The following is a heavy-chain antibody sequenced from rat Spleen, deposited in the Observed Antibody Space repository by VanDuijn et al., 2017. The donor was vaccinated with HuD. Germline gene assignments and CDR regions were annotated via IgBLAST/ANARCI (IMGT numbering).Heavy chain of an antibody. V-gene: IGHV4-2*01. Sequence: EVKLVESGGGLVQPERSLKLSCAASGFNFNDYWMGWVRQAPGKGLEWIGEINKDSRTINYTPSLKDKFTISRDNAQNTLYLQMTKLGSGDTASYYCARGPNYGVWPDYFDYWGQGVMVTVSS. CDR1: GFNFNDYW. CDR3: ARGPNYGVWPDYFDY. J-gene: IGHJ2*01. D-gene: IGHD1-11*01. CDR2: INKDSRTI.